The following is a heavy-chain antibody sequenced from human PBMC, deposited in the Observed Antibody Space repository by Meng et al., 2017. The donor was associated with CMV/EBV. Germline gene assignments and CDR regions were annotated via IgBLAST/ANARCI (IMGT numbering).Heavy chain of an antibody. V-gene: IGHV5-10-1*01. J-gene: IGHJ4*02. Sequence: GGSLRLSCKGSGYSFTTYWISWVRQMPGKGLEWMGTIDPSASYTNYSPSFQGHVTISADKSISTAYLQWSSLKASDTAMYYCAVGWYFDFDYWGQGTLVTVSS. CDR2: IDPSASYT. CDR1: GYSFTTYW. CDR3: AVGWYFDFDY. D-gene: IGHD1-14*01.